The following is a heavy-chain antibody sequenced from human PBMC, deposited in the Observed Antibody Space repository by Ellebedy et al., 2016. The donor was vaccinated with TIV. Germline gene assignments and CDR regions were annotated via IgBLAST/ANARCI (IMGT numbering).Heavy chain of an antibody. Sequence: MPSETLSLTCTVPGASISSSFWSWIRQPPGKGLEWIGYISNTGNTNYNPSLKSRVSISLDTSRSQFSLSLTSVTAADTAVYFCARSSGWDRFDYWGQGTLVTVSP. CDR1: GASISSSF. J-gene: IGHJ4*02. V-gene: IGHV4-59*01. D-gene: IGHD6-19*01. CDR2: ISNTGNT. CDR3: ARSSGWDRFDY.